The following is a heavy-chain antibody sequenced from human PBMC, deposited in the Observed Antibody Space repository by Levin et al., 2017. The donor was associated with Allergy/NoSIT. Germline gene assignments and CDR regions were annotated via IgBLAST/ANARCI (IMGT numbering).Heavy chain of an antibody. J-gene: IGHJ5*02. D-gene: IGHD6-19*01. CDR3: ARRDGYNSGWYWFDR. Sequence: GESLKISCKGSGYSFTSYWITWVRQMPGKGLEWMGSIDPSDSYTNYSPSFQGHVTISADKSITTAYLQWSSLNASDTAIYYCARRDGYNSGWYWFDRGGQGSLVSVSS. V-gene: IGHV5-10-1*01. CDR2: IDPSDSYT. CDR1: GYSFTSYW.